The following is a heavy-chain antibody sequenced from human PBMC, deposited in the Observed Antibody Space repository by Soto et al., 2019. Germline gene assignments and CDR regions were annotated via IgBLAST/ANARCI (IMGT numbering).Heavy chain of an antibody. V-gene: IGHV3-66*01. CDR1: GFTVSSNY. CDR3: ARDLKSYGCDY. D-gene: IGHD5-18*01. J-gene: IGHJ4*02. Sequence: GGSLRLSCAASGFTVSSNYMSWVRQAPGKGLEWVSVIYSGGSTYYADSVKGRFTISRDNSKNTLYLQMNSLRAEDTAVYYCARDLKSYGCDYWGQGTLVTVSS. CDR2: IYSGGST.